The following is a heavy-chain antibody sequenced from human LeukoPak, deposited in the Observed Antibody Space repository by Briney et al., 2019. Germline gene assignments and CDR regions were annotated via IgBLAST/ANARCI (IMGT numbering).Heavy chain of an antibody. Sequence: GGSLRLSCAASGFTFSDYYMSWIRQAPGKGLEWVSYISSSGSTIYYTDSVKGRITISRDNARNSLYLQMNSLRAEDTAVYYCARGTYSGTYYAWYYFDYWGQRTPVTASS. J-gene: IGHJ4*02. V-gene: IGHV3-11*01. D-gene: IGHD1-26*01. CDR3: ARGTYSGTYYAWYYFDY. CDR2: ISSSGSTI. CDR1: GFTFSDYY.